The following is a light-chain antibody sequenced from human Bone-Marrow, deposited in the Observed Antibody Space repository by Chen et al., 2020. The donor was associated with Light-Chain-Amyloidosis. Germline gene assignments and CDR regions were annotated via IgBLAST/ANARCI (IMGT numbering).Light chain of an antibody. CDR2: DDS. Sequence: SYVLTQPSSVSVAPGQTATMACGGNNIGSTSVHWYQQPPGQAPLLVVYDDSARPSGIPGRLSGSNSGNTATLTISRVEAGDEADYYCQVWDRSSDRPVFGGGTKLTVL. J-gene: IGLJ3*02. CDR1: NIGSTS. V-gene: IGLV3-21*02. CDR3: QVWDRSSDRPV.